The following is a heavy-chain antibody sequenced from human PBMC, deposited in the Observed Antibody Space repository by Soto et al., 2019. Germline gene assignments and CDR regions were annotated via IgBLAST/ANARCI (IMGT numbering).Heavy chain of an antibody. V-gene: IGHV4-59*01. CDR2: IYYSGST. J-gene: IGHJ4*02. Sequence: QVQLQESGPGLVKPSETLSLTCTVSGVSISSYYWSWIRQPPGKGLEWIGYIYYSGSTNYHPSLKSRVTISVDTSKNQFSPMLSSVTAADTAVYYCARRWGGTFDYWGQGTLVTVSS. D-gene: IGHD2-21*01. CDR3: ARRWGGTFDY. CDR1: GVSISSYY.